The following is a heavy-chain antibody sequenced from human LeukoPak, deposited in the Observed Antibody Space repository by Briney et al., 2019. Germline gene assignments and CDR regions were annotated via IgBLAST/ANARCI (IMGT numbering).Heavy chain of an antibody. CDR1: GGSISSYY. Sequence: SETLSLTCTVSGGSISSYYWGWIRQPPGKGLEWIGTISSGGSTDYNPSLKSRVTMSLDTSKTQFSLKVISVTAADTATYYCARDISSTWFYYWGQGTLVTVSS. CDR3: ARDISSTWFYY. CDR2: ISSGGST. J-gene: IGHJ4*02. V-gene: IGHV4-39*07. D-gene: IGHD3-3*02.